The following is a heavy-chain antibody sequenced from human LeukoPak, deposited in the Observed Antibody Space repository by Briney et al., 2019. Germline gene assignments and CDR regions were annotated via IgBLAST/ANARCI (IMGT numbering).Heavy chain of an antibody. CDR2: IGRSDTYI. CDR1: GFTFSDYR. Sequence: GGSLRLSCAASGFTFSDYRMNWVRQAPGKGLEWVSVIGRSDTYIYYADSVKGRFTISRDNAKNSLYLQMNSLRAEDTAVYYCARDKPSGSYAGFDYWGPGTLVTVSS. V-gene: IGHV3-21*01. CDR3: ARDKPSGSYAGFDY. J-gene: IGHJ4*02. D-gene: IGHD1-26*01.